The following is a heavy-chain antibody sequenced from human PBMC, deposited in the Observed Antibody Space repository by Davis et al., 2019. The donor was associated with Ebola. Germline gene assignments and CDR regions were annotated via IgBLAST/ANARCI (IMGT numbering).Heavy chain of an antibody. Sequence: PSEPLSLPCAISGDSVSGSSGAWNWIRQSPSRGLEWLGRTYYNSKWYNHYAASVEGRIAVNPDTSKNQFSLLLNSVTPEDTALYYCARGWLRGGMDVWGEGTTVTV. CDR2: TYYNSKWYN. CDR3: ARGWLRGGMDV. V-gene: IGHV6-1*01. D-gene: IGHD5-18*01. J-gene: IGHJ6*02. CDR1: GDSVSGSSGA.